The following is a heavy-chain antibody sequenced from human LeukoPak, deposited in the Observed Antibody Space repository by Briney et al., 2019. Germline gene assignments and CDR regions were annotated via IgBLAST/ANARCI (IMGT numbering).Heavy chain of an antibody. D-gene: IGHD1-26*01. J-gene: IGHJ4*02. CDR3: VRDRGSYRPIDY. Sequence: GGSLRLSCAASGFTFSSYSMNWVRQAPGKGLEWVSSISSSGTYIYYRDSVKGRFTISRDNAENSLYLEMNSLRVEDMAIYYCVRDRGSYRPIDYWGQGTLVTVSS. CDR2: ISSSGTYI. CDR1: GFTFSSYS. V-gene: IGHV3-21*01.